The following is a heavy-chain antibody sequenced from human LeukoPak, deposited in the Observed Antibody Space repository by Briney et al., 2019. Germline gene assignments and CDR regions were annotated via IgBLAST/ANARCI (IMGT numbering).Heavy chain of an antibody. V-gene: IGHV3-7*05. J-gene: IGHJ4*02. CDR2: IHLDGSET. D-gene: IGHD7-27*01. CDR3: ARPTNWGRGDS. Sequence: RESLRLSCAASGFTFSSYEMNWVRQAPGKGLEWVANIHLDGSETYYVDSVKGRFTISRDNAKNSLYLQMNNLRAEDTAVYYCARPTNWGRGDSWGQGTLVIVSS. CDR1: GFTFSSYE.